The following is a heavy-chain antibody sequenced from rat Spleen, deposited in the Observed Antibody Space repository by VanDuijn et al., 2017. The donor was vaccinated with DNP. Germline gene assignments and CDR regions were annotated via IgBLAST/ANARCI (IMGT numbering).Heavy chain of an antibody. D-gene: IGHD1-9*01. J-gene: IGHJ4*01. CDR1: GFTFSDYL. CDR2: ISNSGGSST. CDR3: TILTYYGPYAMDA. Sequence: EVQLVESGGDLVQPGRSLKLSCVASGFTFSDYLMTWIRQVPGKGLEWIASISNSGGSSTYYRDSVKGRFTISRDNAKSTLYLQMDSLRSEDTATYYCTILTYYGPYAMDAWGQGTSVTVSS. V-gene: IGHV5-31*01.